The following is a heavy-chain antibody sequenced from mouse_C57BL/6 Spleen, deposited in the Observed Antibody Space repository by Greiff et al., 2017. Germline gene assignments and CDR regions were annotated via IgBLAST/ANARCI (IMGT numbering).Heavy chain of an antibody. Sequence: QVQLQQSGAELMKPGASVKLSCKATGYTFTGYWIEWVKQRPGHGLEWIGEILPGSGSTNYNGKFKGKATFTADTSSNTAYMQLSSLTTEDSAIYYCARRGGGSAYWGQGTTLTVSS. CDR2: ILPGSGST. V-gene: IGHV1-9*01. CDR1: GYTFTGYW. D-gene: IGHD1-1*01. J-gene: IGHJ2*01. CDR3: ARRGGGSAY.